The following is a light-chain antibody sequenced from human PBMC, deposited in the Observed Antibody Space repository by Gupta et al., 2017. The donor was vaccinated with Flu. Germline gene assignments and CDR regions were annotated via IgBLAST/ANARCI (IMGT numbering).Light chain of an antibody. CDR3: SSFTSSSTVT. CDR2: DVT. J-gene: IGLJ2*01. Sequence: QSALTPPASVSGSPGQSITIPCPGTSSDVGGYNYVSWYQQHPGQAPKLMIYDVTSRPSGVSNRFSGSKSGNTASLTISGLQADDEADYYCSSFTSSSTVTFGGGTKLTVL. CDR1: SSDVGGYNY. V-gene: IGLV2-14*03.